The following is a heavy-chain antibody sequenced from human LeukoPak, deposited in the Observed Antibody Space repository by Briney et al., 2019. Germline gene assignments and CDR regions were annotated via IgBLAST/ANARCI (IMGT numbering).Heavy chain of an antibody. D-gene: IGHD6-13*01. CDR2: ISSSGSTI. Sequence: GGSLRLSCAASGFTFSSYEMNWVRQAPGKGLEWVSYISSSGSTIYYADSVKGRFTISRDNAKNSLYLQMNSLRAEDTAVYYCARPGGIAAARHWGQGTLVTVAS. V-gene: IGHV3-48*03. CDR3: ARPGGIAAARH. CDR1: GFTFSSYE. J-gene: IGHJ4*02.